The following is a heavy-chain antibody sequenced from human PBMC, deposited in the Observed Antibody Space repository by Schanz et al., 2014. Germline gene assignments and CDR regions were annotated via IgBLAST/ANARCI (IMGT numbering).Heavy chain of an antibody. D-gene: IGHD3-22*01. CDR1: GFAFSSYG. CDR3: AKDRSWDYDSSGYFDY. CDR2: ISGGGGTT. Sequence: EVQLVESGGGLVQPGGSLRLSCLASGFAFSSYGMSWVRQAPGKGLEWVSAISGGGGTTYYADSVKGRFTISRDNSKNTLYLQMNSLRAEDTAVYYCAKDRSWDYDSSGYFDYWGQGTLVTVSS. J-gene: IGHJ4*02. V-gene: IGHV3-23*04.